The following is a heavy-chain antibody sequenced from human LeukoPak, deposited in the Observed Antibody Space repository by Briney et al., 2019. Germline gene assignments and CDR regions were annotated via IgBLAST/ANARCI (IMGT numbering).Heavy chain of an antibody. CDR2: ISWNSGSI. Sequence: GGSLRLSCAVSGFRFDDYAMHWVRQAPGKGLEWVSGISWNSGSIGYADSVKGRFTISRDNAKNSLYLQMNSLRAEDMALYYCAKASGSGSFSNWFDPWGQGTLVTVSS. V-gene: IGHV3-9*03. CDR3: AKASGSGSFSNWFDP. D-gene: IGHD3-10*01. CDR1: GFRFDDYA. J-gene: IGHJ5*02.